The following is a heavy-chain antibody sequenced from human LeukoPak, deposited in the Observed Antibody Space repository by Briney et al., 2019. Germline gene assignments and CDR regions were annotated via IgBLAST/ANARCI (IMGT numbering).Heavy chain of an antibody. CDR1: GGTFSSYA. J-gene: IGHJ5*02. V-gene: IGHV1-69*06. CDR2: IIPIFGTA. CDR3: ARDSGVVVAATQGWFDP. Sequence: ASVKVSCKASGGTFSSYAISWVRQAPGQGLEWMGGIIPIFGTANYAQKFQGRVTITADKSTSTAYMELSSLRSEDTAVYYCARDSGVVVAATQGWFDPWGQGTLVTVSS. D-gene: IGHD2-15*01.